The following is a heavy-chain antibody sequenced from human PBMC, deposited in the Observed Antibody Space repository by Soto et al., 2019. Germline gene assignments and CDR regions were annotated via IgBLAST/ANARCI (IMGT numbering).Heavy chain of an antibody. D-gene: IGHD6-25*01. CDR3: ARSTSIYSSGGPYYFDY. Sequence: SETLSLTCAVSGGSISSGGYSWSWIRQPPGKGLEWIGYIYHSGSTYYNPSLKSRVTISVDRSKNQFSLKLSSVTAADTAVYYCARSTSIYSSGGPYYFDYWGKGTLVTVPS. CDR1: GGSISSGGYS. J-gene: IGHJ4*02. CDR2: IYHSGST. V-gene: IGHV4-30-2*01.